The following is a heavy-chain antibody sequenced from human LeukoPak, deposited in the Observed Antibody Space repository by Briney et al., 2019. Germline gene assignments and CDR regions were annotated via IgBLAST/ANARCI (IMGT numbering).Heavy chain of an antibody. CDR1: GGSISSSNYS. J-gene: IGHJ4*02. V-gene: IGHV4-39*07. D-gene: IGHD6-6*01. Sequence: SETLSLTCTVSGGSISSSNYSWGWIRQPPGKGLEWIGTIYYSGSTYYNPSLKSRVTISVDKNQFSLKLSSVTAADTAIYYCARVVASSARLVDYWGQETLVTVSS. CDR3: ARVVASSARLVDY. CDR2: IYYSGST.